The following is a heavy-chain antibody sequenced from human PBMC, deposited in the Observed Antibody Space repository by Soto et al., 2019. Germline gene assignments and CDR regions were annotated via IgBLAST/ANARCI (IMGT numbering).Heavy chain of an antibody. CDR2: ISWNSGSI. CDR3: AKDRGGTYYVFCFGSRHYYYYYMYV. D-gene: IGHD3-3*01. J-gene: IGHJ6*03. CDR1: GFTFDDYA. Sequence: GGYLRLSCAASGFTFDDYAIHWVRQAPGKGLEWVSGISWNSGSIGYADSVKGRFTISRDNAKNSLYLQMNSLRAEDTALYYCAKDRGGTYYVFCFGSRHYYYYYMYVCGKGTSVTVSS. V-gene: IGHV3-9*01.